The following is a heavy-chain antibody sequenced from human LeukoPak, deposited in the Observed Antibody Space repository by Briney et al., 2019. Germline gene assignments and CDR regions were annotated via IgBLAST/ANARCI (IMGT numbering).Heavy chain of an antibody. V-gene: IGHV4-30-4*01. CDR3: ARAGGAKYCSSTSCYAPHYGMDV. J-gene: IGHJ6*02. CDR1: GGSISSGDYY. CDR2: IYYSGST. Sequence: SETLSLTCTVSGGSISSGDYYWSWIRQPPGKGLEWIGYIYYSGSTYYNPSLKSRVTISVDTSKNQFSLKLSSVTAADTAVYYCARAGGAKYCSSTSCYAPHYGMDVWGQGTTVTGSS. D-gene: IGHD2-2*01.